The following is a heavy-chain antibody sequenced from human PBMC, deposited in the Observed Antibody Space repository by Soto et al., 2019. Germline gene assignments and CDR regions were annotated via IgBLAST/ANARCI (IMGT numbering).Heavy chain of an antibody. D-gene: IGHD5-12*01. CDR2: IDSNGGT. J-gene: IGHJ4*02. Sequence: SETLSLTCTVSDDSISNYKWSWIRQPPGRRLEWIGYIDSNGGTSYNPSLQSRVTISIDTSKNQFSLKLSSVTAADTAVYYCARAGYSGYDIDYWRQGTLVTVSS. CDR1: DDSISNYK. CDR3: ARAGYSGYDIDY. V-gene: IGHV4-59*01.